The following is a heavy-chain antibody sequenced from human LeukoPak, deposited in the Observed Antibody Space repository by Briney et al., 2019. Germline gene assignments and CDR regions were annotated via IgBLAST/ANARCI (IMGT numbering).Heavy chain of an antibody. CDR1: GFTFSSYS. CDR3: ARDRYCSSTSCFDY. J-gene: IGHJ4*02. D-gene: IGHD2-2*01. Sequence: KTGGSLRLSCAASGFTFSSYSMNWVRQAPGKGLEWVSSISSSSSYIYYADSVKGRFTISRDNAKNSLYLQMNSLRAEDTAVYYCARDRYCSSTSCFDYWGQGTLVTVSS. V-gene: IGHV3-21*01. CDR2: ISSSSSYI.